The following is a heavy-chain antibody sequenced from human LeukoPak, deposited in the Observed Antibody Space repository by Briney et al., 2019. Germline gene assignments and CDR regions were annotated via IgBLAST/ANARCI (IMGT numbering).Heavy chain of an antibody. CDR3: ARDHVVGLAPFDP. Sequence: ASVKVSCKASGYTFSDYPMHWVRQAPGQRLEWMGWINAGNGDTKYSQKFQGRVTITMDTSASTAYMELSSLRSEDTAVYYCARDHVVGLAPFDPWGQGTLVTVSS. J-gene: IGHJ5*02. CDR2: INAGNGDT. CDR1: GYTFSDYP. V-gene: IGHV1-3*01. D-gene: IGHD2-15*01.